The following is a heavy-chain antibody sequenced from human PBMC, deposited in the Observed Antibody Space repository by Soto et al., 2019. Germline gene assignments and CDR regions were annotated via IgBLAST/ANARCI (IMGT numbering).Heavy chain of an antibody. Sequence: GGSLRLSCAASGFTFSDYYMSWIRQAPGKGLEWVSYISSSGSTIYYADSVKGRFTISRDNAKNSLYLQMNSLRAEDTAVYYCARSVVVPAAFLGSSGLHAFDIRGQGTMVTVSS. CDR2: ISSSGSTI. CDR3: ARSVVVPAAFLGSSGLHAFDI. CDR1: GFTFSDYY. J-gene: IGHJ3*02. D-gene: IGHD2-2*01. V-gene: IGHV3-11*01.